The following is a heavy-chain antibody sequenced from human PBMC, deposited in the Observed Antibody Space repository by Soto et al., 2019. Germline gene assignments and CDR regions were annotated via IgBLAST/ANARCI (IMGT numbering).Heavy chain of an antibody. V-gene: IGHV3-15*07. CDR3: TTDSYSTMIVDRFDY. CDR2: IKRKTDGGTT. D-gene: IGHD3-22*01. J-gene: IGHJ4*02. CDR1: GFTFSNAW. Sequence: PGGSLRLSCAVSGFTFSNAWINWVRQAPGKGLEWVGRIKRKTDGGTTDFAAPVKGRFAISRDDSKNMVYLQMNSLKTEDPGIYYFTTDSYSTMIVDRFDYWGQGTLVTAS.